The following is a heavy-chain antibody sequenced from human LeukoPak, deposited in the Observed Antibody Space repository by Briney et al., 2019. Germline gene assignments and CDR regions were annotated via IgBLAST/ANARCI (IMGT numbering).Heavy chain of an antibody. J-gene: IGHJ4*02. D-gene: IGHD6-13*01. CDR3: ARGISGIAAAAQRTYFDY. CDR1: GGTFSIYA. CDR2: IIPIFGTA. Sequence: ASVTVSFKASGGTFSIYAISWVRQAPGQGLEWMGGIIPIFGTANYAQKFQGRVTITADESTSTAYMELSSLRSEDTAVYYCARGISGIAAAAQRTYFDYWGQGTLVTVSS. V-gene: IGHV1-69*13.